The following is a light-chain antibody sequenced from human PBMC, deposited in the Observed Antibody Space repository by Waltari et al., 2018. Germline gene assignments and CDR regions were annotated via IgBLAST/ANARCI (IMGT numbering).Light chain of an antibody. CDR2: DAS. Sequence: DIQMTQSPSSLSASIGDRVTITCQASQDISHYILWYQRKPGKAPRVLIYDASTLGRGVPSRFSGSGSGTDFTFTIAALQPEDFATYFCQHYDNFPFTFGPGTTVDVK. CDR3: QHYDNFPFT. J-gene: IGKJ3*01. CDR1: QDISHY. V-gene: IGKV1-33*01.